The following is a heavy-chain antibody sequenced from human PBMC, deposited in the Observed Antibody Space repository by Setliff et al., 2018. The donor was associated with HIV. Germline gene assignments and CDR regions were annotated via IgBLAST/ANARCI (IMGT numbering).Heavy chain of an antibody. Sequence: PVGSLRLSCVASGFTLSTYAVYWARQAPGKGLEWVTVISYDGTNKYYADSVKGRFSISRDNSKNTVYLQMNNLKVDDTALYFCARDLDVSGSYDYWGQGTQVTVSS. CDR3: ARDLDVSGSYDY. CDR2: ISYDGTNK. CDR1: GFTLSTYA. V-gene: IGHV3-30*04. D-gene: IGHD1-26*01. J-gene: IGHJ4*02.